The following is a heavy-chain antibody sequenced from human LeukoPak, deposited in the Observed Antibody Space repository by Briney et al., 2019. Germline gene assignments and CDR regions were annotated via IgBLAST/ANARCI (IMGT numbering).Heavy chain of an antibody. J-gene: IGHJ5*02. CDR2: IYYSGST. CDR1: GGSISSYY. Sequence: PSETLSLTCTVSGGSISSYYWSWIRQPPGKGLERIGYIYYSGSTNYNPPLKSRVTISVDSSKKQFSLNLSSVTAADTAVYYCARGCSSTSCYMTGWFDPWGQGTLVTVSS. V-gene: IGHV4-59*01. D-gene: IGHD2-2*02. CDR3: ARGCSSTSCYMTGWFDP.